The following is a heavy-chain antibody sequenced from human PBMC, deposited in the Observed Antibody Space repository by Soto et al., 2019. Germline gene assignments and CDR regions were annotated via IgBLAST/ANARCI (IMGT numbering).Heavy chain of an antibody. Sequence: SETLSLTCTVSGGSISSSSYYWGWIRQPPGKGLEWIGSIYYSGSTYYNPSLKSRVTIPVDTYKNQFSLKLSSVTAADTAVYYCARQVAARPWWFDPWCQGPLVT. CDR3: ARQVAARPWWFDP. CDR2: IYYSGST. J-gene: IGHJ5*02. D-gene: IGHD6-6*01. CDR1: GGSISSSSYY. V-gene: IGHV4-39*01.